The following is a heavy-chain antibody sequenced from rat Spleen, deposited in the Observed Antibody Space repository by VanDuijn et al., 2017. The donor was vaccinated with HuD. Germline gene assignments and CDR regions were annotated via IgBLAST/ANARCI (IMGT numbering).Heavy chain of an antibody. CDR3: ARQNWPYYFDY. J-gene: IGHJ2*01. D-gene: IGHD5-1*01. V-gene: IGHV5-29*01. CDR1: GFTFSNYD. Sequence: EVQLVESDGGLVQPGRSPKLSCAASGFTFSNYDMAWVRQAPTKGLEWVASITYDGSSTYYRGSVKGRFTISRDNTKSTLYLQMDSLGSEDTATYYCARQNWPYYFDYWGQGVMVTVSS. CDR2: ITYDGSST.